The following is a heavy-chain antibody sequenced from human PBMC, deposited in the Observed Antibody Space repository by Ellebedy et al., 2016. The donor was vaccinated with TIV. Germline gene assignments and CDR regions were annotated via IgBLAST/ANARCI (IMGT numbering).Heavy chain of an antibody. Sequence: SETLSLXXTVSGGSISRSYWSWIRQPPGQGLEWIGDIFYNGRTNYNPSLKSRVTISVVTSMNQFSLKLSSVTAADTAVYYCARDRMYYYDSSGSYQYYGMDVWGQGTTVTVSS. D-gene: IGHD3-22*01. J-gene: IGHJ6*02. V-gene: IGHV4-59*01. CDR2: IFYNGRT. CDR3: ARDRMYYYDSSGSYQYYGMDV. CDR1: GGSISRSY.